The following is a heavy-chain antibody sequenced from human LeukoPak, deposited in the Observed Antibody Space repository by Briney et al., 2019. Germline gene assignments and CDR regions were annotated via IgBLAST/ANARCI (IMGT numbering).Heavy chain of an antibody. D-gene: IGHD2-2*02. J-gene: IGHJ4*02. CDR2: INVYSGST. Sequence: ASVKVSCKASGYILSSYGIAWVRQAPGQGLEWMGWINVYSGSTNFAQKFQGRVTMTTDTSTNTAYMELSNLRFDDTATYYCARDGRYTWYFDFWGQGTLVTVSS. CDR3: ARDGRYTWYFDF. V-gene: IGHV1-18*01. CDR1: GYILSSYG.